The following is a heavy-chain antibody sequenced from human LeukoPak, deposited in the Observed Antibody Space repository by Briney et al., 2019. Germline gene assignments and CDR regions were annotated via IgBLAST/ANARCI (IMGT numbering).Heavy chain of an antibody. Sequence: GASVKVSCKASGYTLSGYYLHWVRQAPGQGLEWMGWINPNSGDTNYSQKFQGRVTMTKDTSITTAYMELSSLRSDDTALYYCARGPFRNVDIAMVASRFDPWGQGTLVTVSS. CDR3: ARGPFRNVDIAMVASRFDP. J-gene: IGHJ5*02. D-gene: IGHD5-18*01. CDR1: GYTLSGYY. V-gene: IGHV1-2*02. CDR2: INPNSGDT.